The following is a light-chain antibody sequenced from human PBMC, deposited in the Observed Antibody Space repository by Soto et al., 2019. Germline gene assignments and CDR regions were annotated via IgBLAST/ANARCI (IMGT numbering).Light chain of an antibody. CDR2: GAS. J-gene: IGKJ3*01. CDR3: QVYDTSPIFT. Sequence: EILLTQSPDTLSLSPGDRAALSCRASQRIAGNFLARYLQKPGQSPRRLIYGASYRASGIPDRFGGSGSGTDFTRTISRLEPDDCAVYFCQVYDTSPIFTFGPGTKVDIK. CDR1: QRIAGNF. V-gene: IGKV3-20*01.